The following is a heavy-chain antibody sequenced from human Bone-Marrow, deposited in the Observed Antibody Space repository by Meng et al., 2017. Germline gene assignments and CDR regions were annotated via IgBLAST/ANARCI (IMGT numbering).Heavy chain of an antibody. CDR3: ARDSRTYYYDSSGYTFDY. CDR1: GGAISSSNW. J-gene: IGHJ4*02. D-gene: IGHD3-22*01. V-gene: IGHV4-4*02. Sequence: LLDAVPGLVKPSGTSSLTCAVSGGAISSSNWWSWVRQPPGKGLEWIGEIYHSGSTNYNPSLKSRVTISVDKSKNQFSLKLSSVTAADTAVYYCARDSRTYYYDSSGYTFDYWGQGTLVTVSS. CDR2: IYHSGST.